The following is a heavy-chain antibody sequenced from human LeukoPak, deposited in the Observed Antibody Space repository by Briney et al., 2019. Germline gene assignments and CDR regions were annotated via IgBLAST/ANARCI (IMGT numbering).Heavy chain of an antibody. CDR1: GFTFSSYS. J-gene: IGHJ3*02. CDR3: ARDQNMVRGVITASSAFDI. CDR2: ISSSSSYI. V-gene: IGHV3-21*01. D-gene: IGHD3-10*01. Sequence: GGSLRLSCAASGFTFSSYSMNWVRQAPGKGLEWVSSISSSSSYIYYADSVKGRFTISRDNAKNSLYLQMNSLRAEDTAVYYCARDQNMVRGVITASSAFDIWGQGTMVTVSS.